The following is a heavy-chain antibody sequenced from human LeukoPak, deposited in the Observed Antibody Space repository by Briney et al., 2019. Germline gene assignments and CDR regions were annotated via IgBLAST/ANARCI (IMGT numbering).Heavy chain of an antibody. CDR3: ARDDLEMATTAFDY. CDR1: GFTFSSYS. CDR2: ISSSSSYI. V-gene: IGHV3-21*01. Sequence: KSGGSLRLSCAASGFTFSSYSMNWVRQAPGKGLKWVSSISSSSSYIYYADSVKGRFTISRDNAKNSLYLQMNSLRAEDTAVYYCARDDLEMATTAFDYWGQGNLVTVSS. D-gene: IGHD5-24*01. J-gene: IGHJ4*02.